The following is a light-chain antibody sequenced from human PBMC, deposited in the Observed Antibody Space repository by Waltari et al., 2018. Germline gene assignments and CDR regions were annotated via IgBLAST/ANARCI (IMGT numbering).Light chain of an antibody. CDR2: KDN. CDR1: KLGDKY. V-gene: IGLV3-1*01. CDR3: QAWDSSTAV. J-gene: IGLJ1*01. Sequence: SYELTQPPSVSASPGQTATITSSGDKLGDKYACWYQQKPGQSLVLVIYKDNRRPSGIPERFSGSNSGNTATLTISGTQAMDEADYYCQAWDSSTAVFGTGTKVTVL.